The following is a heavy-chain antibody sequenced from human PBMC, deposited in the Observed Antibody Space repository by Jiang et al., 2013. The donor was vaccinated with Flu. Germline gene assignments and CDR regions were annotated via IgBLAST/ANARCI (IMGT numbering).Heavy chain of an antibody. CDR3: AKTYMAASTTGPFDN. CDR2: IYPGDSDA. V-gene: IGHV5-51*03. CDR1: GYSFTSYY. Sequence: GAEVKKPGESLKISCKGSGYSFTSYYIGWVRQMPGKGLEWVGIIYPGDSDARYSPSFRGQVTISVDNSINTTFLLLSSLKTSDTATYYCAKTYMAASTTGPFDNWGQGTLVTVSS. J-gene: IGHJ4*02. D-gene: IGHD1-26*01.